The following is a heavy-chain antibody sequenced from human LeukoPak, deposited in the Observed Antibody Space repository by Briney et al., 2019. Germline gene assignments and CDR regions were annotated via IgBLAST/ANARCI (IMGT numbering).Heavy chain of an antibody. CDR3: ARDRWVLTVTIYRLGFDY. D-gene: IGHD4-17*01. Sequence: SETLSLTCTVSGGSISSGGYYWSWIRQPPGKGLEWIGYIYHSGSTYYNPSLKSRVTISVDRSKNQFSLKLSSVTAADTAVYYCARDRWVLTVTIYRLGFDYWGQGTLVTVSS. CDR2: IYHSGST. J-gene: IGHJ4*02. CDR1: GGSISSGGYY. V-gene: IGHV4-30-2*01.